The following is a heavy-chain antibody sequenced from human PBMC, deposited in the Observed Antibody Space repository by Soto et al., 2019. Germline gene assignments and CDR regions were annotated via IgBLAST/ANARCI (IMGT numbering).Heavy chain of an antibody. CDR1: GFTFNNYP. CDR3: AKRPLKYSGSYFDY. CDR2: ISGSGGST. D-gene: IGHD1-26*01. Sequence: EVQLLDSGGALVQPGGSLRLSCAASGFTFNNYPMNWVRQAPGKGLEWVSGISGSGGSTDYADSVKGRFTISRDNSKNTVYLQLNSLRAEDTAVYYCAKRPLKYSGSYFDYWGQGILVTVSS. J-gene: IGHJ4*02. V-gene: IGHV3-23*01.